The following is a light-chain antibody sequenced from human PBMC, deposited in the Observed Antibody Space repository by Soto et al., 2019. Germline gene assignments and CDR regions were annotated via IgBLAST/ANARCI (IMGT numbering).Light chain of an antibody. V-gene: IGKV3-20*01. CDR3: QQSGSSPRT. CDR2: GAS. CDR1: QSVSSSY. J-gene: IGKJ1*01. Sequence: EIVLTQSPGTLSLSPGERATLSCRASQSVSSSYLAWYQQKPGQAPRLLIYGASSRATGIPDRCSGSGSGTDFTLTISRLEPEDFAVYYCQQSGSSPRTFGQGNKVEIK.